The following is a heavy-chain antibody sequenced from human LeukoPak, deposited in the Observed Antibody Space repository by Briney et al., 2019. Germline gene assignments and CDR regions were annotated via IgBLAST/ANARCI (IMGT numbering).Heavy chain of an antibody. Sequence: SETLSLTCSVSGGSISSNTYYWVWIRQPPGKGLEWIGSIFYSRRTYYNPSLKSRVTISVDTSKNQFSLKLNSVTAADTAVFYCARGSGSYLAEYFQHWGQGTLVTVSS. CDR2: IFYSRRT. J-gene: IGHJ1*01. CDR1: GGSISSNTYY. CDR3: ARGSGSYLAEYFQH. V-gene: IGHV4-39*07. D-gene: IGHD1-26*01.